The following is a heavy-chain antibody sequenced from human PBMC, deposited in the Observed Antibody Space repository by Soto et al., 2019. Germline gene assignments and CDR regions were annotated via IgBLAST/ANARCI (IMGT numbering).Heavy chain of an antibody. V-gene: IGHV1-18*01. CDR2: ISAYNANT. Sequence: QVHLVQSGAEVKKPGASVKVSCKASGYTLTRYGITWVRQAPGQGLEWMGSISAYNANTNYAQKLQGRLTMTTDTSTSTAYMELRSLTSDVTAVYYCAREVFRYFDLWGRGTLVSVSS. CDR3: AREVFRYFDL. J-gene: IGHJ2*01. CDR1: GYTLTRYG. D-gene: IGHD1-20*01.